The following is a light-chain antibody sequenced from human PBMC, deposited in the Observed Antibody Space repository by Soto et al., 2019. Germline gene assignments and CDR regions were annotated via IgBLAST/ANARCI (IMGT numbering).Light chain of an antibody. CDR3: ASWDDSLNVWL. CDR2: DND. V-gene: IGLV1-44*01. Sequence: QSVLTQPPSASGTPGQRITISCSGSSSNIGSHTVHWYQHLPGTAPKLLIYDNDQRPSWVPDRFSGSKSGSSASLAISGLQSDDESDYYCASWDDSLNVWLFGGGTKLTVL. J-gene: IGLJ3*02. CDR1: SSNIGSHT.